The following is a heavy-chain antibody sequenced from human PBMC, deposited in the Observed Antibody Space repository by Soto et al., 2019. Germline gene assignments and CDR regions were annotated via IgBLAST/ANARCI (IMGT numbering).Heavy chain of an antibody. D-gene: IGHD3-16*01. Sequence: EVLLLESGGGFVQPGGSLRLSCAASGFIFNNYVMTWVRQAPGKGLAWVSGVKGNGGSTHYSDSVKGRFTISRDDSKNALYLQMNSLRADDTAVYHCTRGLGSLDPFDAWGPGTRVTVSS. CDR3: TRGLGSLDPFDA. CDR2: VKGNGGST. CDR1: GFIFNNYV. V-gene: IGHV3-23*01. J-gene: IGHJ3*01.